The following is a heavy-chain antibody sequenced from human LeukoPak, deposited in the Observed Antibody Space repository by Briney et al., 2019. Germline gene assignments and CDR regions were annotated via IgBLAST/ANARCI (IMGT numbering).Heavy chain of an antibody. V-gene: IGHV3-74*01. CDR3: TRGGRNTSYYWYY. J-gene: IGHJ4*02. D-gene: IGHD1-26*01. CDR2: INSDGRSI. CDR1: GFTFSSYW. Sequence: GGSLRLSCAAPGFTFSSYWMHWVRQSPGKGLVWVSRINSDGRSIYYVDSVRGRFTISRDNAENSVYLRMNSLRDEDTAVYYCTRGGRNTSYYWYYWGQGTLVTVSS.